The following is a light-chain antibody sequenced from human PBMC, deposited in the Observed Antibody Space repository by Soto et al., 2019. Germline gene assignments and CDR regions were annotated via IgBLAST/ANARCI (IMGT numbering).Light chain of an antibody. CDR3: QQYTNAHGIT. V-gene: IGKV3-20*01. J-gene: IGKJ5*01. CDR2: AAS. Sequence: EIALTQSPGTLSLSPGERATLSCRASQGVGNKYLAWYQQRPGQAPSLLIYAASSRATGVPDRFSGSGSGTDFTLTISRLEPEDFAVYYCQQYTNAHGITFGQVTRLEIK. CDR1: QGVGNKY.